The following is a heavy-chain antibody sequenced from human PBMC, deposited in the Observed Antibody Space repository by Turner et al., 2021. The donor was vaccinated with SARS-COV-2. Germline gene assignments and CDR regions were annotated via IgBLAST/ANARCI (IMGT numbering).Heavy chain of an antibody. Sequence: QLQLQASGPGLVKPSVTLSLTCTVSGGSISSSSYYWGWIRQPPGKGLEWIGSIYYSGSTYYNPSLKSQVTISVDTSKNQFTLKLSSVTAADTAVYYCATEMTTVTLYYYYGMDVWGQGTTVTVSS. CDR2: IYYSGST. V-gene: IGHV4-39*01. CDR1: GGSISSSSYY. CDR3: ATEMTTVTLYYYYGMDV. D-gene: IGHD4-4*01. J-gene: IGHJ6*02.